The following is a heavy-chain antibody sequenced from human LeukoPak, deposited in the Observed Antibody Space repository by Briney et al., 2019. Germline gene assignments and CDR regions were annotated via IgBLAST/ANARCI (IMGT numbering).Heavy chain of an antibody. D-gene: IGHD3-9*01. CDR3: ARELVDDILTNNWFDP. Sequence: SETLSLTCTVSGGSISSYYWSWIRQPPGKGLEWIGYIYYSGGTNYNPSLKSRVTISVDTSKNQFSLKLSSVTAADTAVYYCARELVDDILTNNWFDPWGQGTLVTVSS. CDR1: GGSISSYY. CDR2: IYYSGGT. J-gene: IGHJ5*02. V-gene: IGHV4-59*01.